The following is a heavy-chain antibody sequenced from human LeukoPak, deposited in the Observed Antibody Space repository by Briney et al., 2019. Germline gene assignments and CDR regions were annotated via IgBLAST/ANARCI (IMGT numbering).Heavy chain of an antibody. Sequence: SETLSLTCAVYGGSFSGYYWSWIRQPPGKGLEWIGEINHSGSTNYNPSLKSRVTISVDTSKNQFSLKLSSVTAADTAVYYCARADILTGYYAVDYWGQGTLVTVPS. V-gene: IGHV4-34*01. D-gene: IGHD3-9*01. CDR3: ARADILTGYYAVDY. CDR2: INHSGST. CDR1: GGSFSGYY. J-gene: IGHJ4*02.